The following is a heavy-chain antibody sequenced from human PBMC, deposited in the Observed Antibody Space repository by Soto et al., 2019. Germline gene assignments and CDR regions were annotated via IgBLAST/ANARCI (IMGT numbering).Heavy chain of an antibody. D-gene: IGHD2-15*01. J-gene: IGHJ4*02. CDR1: GFTFSSYA. CDR2: ISGSAGAT. V-gene: IGHV3-23*01. Sequence: EVQLLESGGGLVQPGGSLRLSCAASGFTFSSYAMSWVRQAPGKGLEWVSAISGSAGATYYADSMKGRFTISRDNSKNTLYLQMNSLRADDTAVYYCAKVGRVGGGSRPLGYWGQGTLVNGSS. CDR3: AKVGRVGGGSRPLGY.